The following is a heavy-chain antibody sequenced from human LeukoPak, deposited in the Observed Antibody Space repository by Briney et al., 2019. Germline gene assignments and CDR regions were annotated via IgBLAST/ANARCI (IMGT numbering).Heavy chain of an antibody. J-gene: IGHJ4*02. D-gene: IGHD3-22*01. Sequence: SETLSLTCAVYGGSFNGYHWKWIRQPPGKGLEWIGEINHSGITNYNPSLKSRITISVDTSKHHFSLKLKSVTAADTAVYFCATYYYDSSGYYRGDFWGQGTVVTVSS. CDR3: ATYYYDSSGYYRGDF. CDR2: INHSGIT. CDR1: GGSFNGYH. V-gene: IGHV4-34*01.